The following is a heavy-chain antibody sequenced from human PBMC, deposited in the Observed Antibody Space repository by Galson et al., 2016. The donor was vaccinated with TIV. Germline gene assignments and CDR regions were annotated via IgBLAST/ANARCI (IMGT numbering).Heavy chain of an antibody. CDR3: AGDAPVSQYDGRGYLPSSYKYDAMDV. D-gene: IGHD3-22*01. J-gene: IGHJ6*02. Sequence: QSGAEVKKPGESLKISCKCSGYTFTSFWIGWVRQLPGRGLEWMGIIYPRDSQTRYSPSFQGQVTMSADKSISTAYLQWSSLKASDTAIYYCAGDAPVSQYDGRGYLPSSYKYDAMDVWGQGTTVTVSS. CDR1: GYTFTSFW. CDR2: IYPRDSQT. V-gene: IGHV5-51*01.